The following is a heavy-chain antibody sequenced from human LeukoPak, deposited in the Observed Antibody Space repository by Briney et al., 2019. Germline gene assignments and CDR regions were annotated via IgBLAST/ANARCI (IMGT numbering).Heavy chain of an antibody. D-gene: IGHD5-18*01. CDR3: ARGGSYGLRAFPPKLTFDY. CDR1: GGSFSGYY. CDR2: INHSGST. J-gene: IGHJ4*02. Sequence: SETLSLTCAVYGGSFSGYYWSWIRQPPGKGLEWIGEINHSGSTNYNPSLKSRVTISVDTSKNQFSLKLSSVTAADTAVYYCARGGSYGLRAFPPKLTFDYWGQGTLVTVSS. V-gene: IGHV4-34*01.